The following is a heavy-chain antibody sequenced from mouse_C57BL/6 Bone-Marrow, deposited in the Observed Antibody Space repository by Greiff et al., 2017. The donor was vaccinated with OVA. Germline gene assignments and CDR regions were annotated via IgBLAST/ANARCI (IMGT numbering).Heavy chain of an antibody. CDR3: AKNDYDVGAY. CDR1: GFSLTSYG. V-gene: IGHV2-5*01. Sequence: LMESGPGLVPPSQSLSITCTVSGFSLTSYGVHWVRQSPGKGLEWLGVIWRGGSTDYNAAFMSRLSITKDNSKSQVFFKMNSLQADDTAIYYSAKNDYDVGAYWGQGTLVTVSA. D-gene: IGHD2-4*01. CDR2: IWRGGST. J-gene: IGHJ3*01.